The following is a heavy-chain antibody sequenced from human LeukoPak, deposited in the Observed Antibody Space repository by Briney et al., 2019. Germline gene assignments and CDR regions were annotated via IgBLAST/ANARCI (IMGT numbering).Heavy chain of an antibody. CDR3: ARGFSRLYSSGWYAGKDFDY. V-gene: IGHV1-2*02. D-gene: IGHD6-19*01. CDR2: INPNSGGT. CDR1: GYTFTSYY. J-gene: IGHJ4*02. Sequence: ASVKVSFKASGYTFTSYYMHWVRQAPGQGLEWMGWINPNSGGTNYAQKFQGRVTMTRDTSISTAYMVLSRLRSDDTAVYYCARGFSRLYSSGWYAGKDFDYWGQGTLVTVSS.